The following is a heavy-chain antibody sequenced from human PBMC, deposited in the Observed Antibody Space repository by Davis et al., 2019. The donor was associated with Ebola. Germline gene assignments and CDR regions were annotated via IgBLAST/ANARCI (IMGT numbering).Heavy chain of an antibody. CDR3: AREKGMDFDEDWFDP. CDR1: GYTFTNYA. J-gene: IGHJ5*02. CDR2: INPGIGTP. D-gene: IGHD3-9*01. V-gene: IGHV7-4-1*04. Sequence: SVKVSCKASGYTFTNYAINWVRQVPGQGPEGTGWINPGIGTPTYAQGFRGRFVFSLATSVSVAYLQINNLKAEDTATYFCAREKGMDFDEDWFDPWGQGTQVTVSS.